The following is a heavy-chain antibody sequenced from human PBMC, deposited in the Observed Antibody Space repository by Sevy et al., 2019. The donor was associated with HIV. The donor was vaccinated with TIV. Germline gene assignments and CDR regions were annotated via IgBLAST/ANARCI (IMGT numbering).Heavy chain of an antibody. CDR3: TTDRFHYYGSGSYYNSVDY. V-gene: IGHV3-15*01. Sequence: GESLKISCAASGFTFSNAWMSWVRQAPGKGLEWVGRIKSKTDGGTTDSAAPVKGRFTISRDDSKNTLYLQMNSLKTEDTAVYYCTTDRFHYYGSGSYYNSVDYWGQGTLVTVSS. J-gene: IGHJ4*02. CDR2: IKSKTDGGTT. D-gene: IGHD3-10*01. CDR1: GFTFSNAW.